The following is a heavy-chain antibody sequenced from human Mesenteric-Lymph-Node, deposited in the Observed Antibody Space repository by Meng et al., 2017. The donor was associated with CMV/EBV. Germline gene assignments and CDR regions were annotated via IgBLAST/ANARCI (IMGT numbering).Heavy chain of an antibody. D-gene: IGHD2-2*01. V-gene: IGHV4-31*02. CDR3: ARAPGRYCSSTSCHFDY. Sequence: SISSGGYYWRWIRQHPGKGLEWIGDIYYSGSTYYNPSLKSRVTISVDTSKNQCSLKLSSVTAADTAVYYCARAPGRYCSSTSCHFDYWGQGILVTVSS. CDR2: IYYSGST. CDR1: SISSGGYY. J-gene: IGHJ4*02.